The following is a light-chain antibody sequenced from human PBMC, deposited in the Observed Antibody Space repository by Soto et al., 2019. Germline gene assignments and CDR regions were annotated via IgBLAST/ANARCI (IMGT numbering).Light chain of an antibody. CDR2: DAS. CDR1: QGIGNA. V-gene: IGKV1-33*01. CDR3: QQYESLPLT. Sequence: IQMTKSPSSLSASVGDRVTISCRASQGIGNALGWYQQKPGKPPKLLIYDASDLETGVPSRFSGSGSGTGFTFTISSLQPEDFATYYCQQYESLPLTFGQGTRLEIK. J-gene: IGKJ5*01.